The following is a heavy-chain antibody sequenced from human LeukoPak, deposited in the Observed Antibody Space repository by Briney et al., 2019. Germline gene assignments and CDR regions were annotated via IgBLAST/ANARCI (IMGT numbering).Heavy chain of an antibody. CDR2: LYSGGST. V-gene: IGHV3-53*01. CDR1: GFIVSSNY. CDR3: ARDGSYLDY. J-gene: IGHJ4*02. Sequence: PGGSLRLSCAASGFIVSSNYMSRVRQAPGKGLEWVSILYSGGSTYYADSVKGRFTISRDNSKNTLYLQMNSLRAEDTAVYYCARDGSYLDYWGQGTLVTVSS.